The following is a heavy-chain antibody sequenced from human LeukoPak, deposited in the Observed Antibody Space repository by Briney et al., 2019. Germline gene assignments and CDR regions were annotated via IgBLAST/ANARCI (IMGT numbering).Heavy chain of an antibody. CDR3: ADYGVSGVRNNFY. J-gene: IGHJ4*02. D-gene: IGHD3-3*01. V-gene: IGHV3-23*01. Sequence: GGSLRLSCAASGFTFDDYAMHWVRQAPGKGLEWVSTISVASITFYADSVKGRFTISRDNSRNTVYLQMTSLRADDTAVYSCADYGVSGVRNNFYWGLGTLVTVSS. CDR2: ISVASIT. CDR1: GFTFDDYA.